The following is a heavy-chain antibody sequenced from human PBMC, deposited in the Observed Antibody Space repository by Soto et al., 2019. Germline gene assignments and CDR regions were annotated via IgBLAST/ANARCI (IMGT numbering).Heavy chain of an antibody. CDR1: GYTFTSYG. V-gene: IGHV1-18*01. Sequence: ASVKVSCKASGYTFTSYGISWVRQAPGQGLEWMGWISAYNGNTNYAQKLQGRVTMTTDTSTSTAYMELRSLRSDDTAVYYCARAPCSSTSCPTGWFDPWGQGTLVTVSP. CDR2: ISAYNGNT. D-gene: IGHD2-2*01. CDR3: ARAPCSSTSCPTGWFDP. J-gene: IGHJ5*02.